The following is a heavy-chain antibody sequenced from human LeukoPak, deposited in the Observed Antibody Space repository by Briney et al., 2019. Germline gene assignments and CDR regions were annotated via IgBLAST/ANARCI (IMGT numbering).Heavy chain of an antibody. Sequence: ASVKVSCKASGYTFTTDGTSWVRQAPGQGLEWMGWISAYNGNTNYAQKLQGRVTMTTDTSTSTAYMELRSLRSDDTAVYYCARDSPIYYDSGGYDAGHYWGQGTLVTVSS. J-gene: IGHJ4*02. CDR3: ARDSPIYYDSGGYDAGHY. V-gene: IGHV1-18*01. CDR2: ISAYNGNT. CDR1: GYTFTTDG. D-gene: IGHD3-22*01.